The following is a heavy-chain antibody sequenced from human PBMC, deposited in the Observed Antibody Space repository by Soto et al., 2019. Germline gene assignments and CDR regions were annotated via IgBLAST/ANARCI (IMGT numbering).Heavy chain of an antibody. CDR1: GGSISSYY. J-gene: IGHJ6*03. CDR3: ARTTTYSGYVYPYYYYYYMDV. Sequence: SETLSLTCTVSGGSISSYYWSWIRQPPGKGLEWIGYIYYSGSTNYNPSLKSRVTISVDTSKNQFSLKLSSVTAADTAVYYCARTTTYSGYVYPYYYYYYMDVWGKGTTVTVSS. V-gene: IGHV4-59*01. CDR2: IYYSGST. D-gene: IGHD5-12*01.